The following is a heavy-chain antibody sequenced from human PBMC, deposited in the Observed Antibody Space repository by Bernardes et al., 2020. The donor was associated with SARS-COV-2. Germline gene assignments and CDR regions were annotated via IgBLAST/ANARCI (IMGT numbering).Heavy chain of an antibody. D-gene: IGHD3-3*01. J-gene: IGHJ4*02. CDR2: ISNDESNK. V-gene: IGHV3-30*03. CDR1: GFTFSKYG. Sequence: VGSLRLSCAASGFTFSKYGMNWVRQAPGKGLEWVAVISNDESNKYYADSVKGRFTISRDNSKNTLYLQMNSLRAEDTAVYYCARDSGYWTGYLDYWGQGTLVTVSS. CDR3: ARDSGYWTGYLDY.